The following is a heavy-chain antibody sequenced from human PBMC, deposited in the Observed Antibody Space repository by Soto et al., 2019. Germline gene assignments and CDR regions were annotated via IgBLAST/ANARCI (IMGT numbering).Heavy chain of an antibody. D-gene: IGHD2-21*02. V-gene: IGHV3-23*01. CDR1: VFSFSSLA. J-gene: IGHJ4*02. Sequence: GGSLRLACAASVFSFSSLAMSWVRQAPGKGLEWVSSISGRGVDTLYADSVKGRFTISRDNSRNTLYLQVNSLRAEDTAVYYCAKDQTDVTLFDYWGQGTLVTVSS. CDR2: ISGRGVDT. CDR3: AKDQTDVTLFDY.